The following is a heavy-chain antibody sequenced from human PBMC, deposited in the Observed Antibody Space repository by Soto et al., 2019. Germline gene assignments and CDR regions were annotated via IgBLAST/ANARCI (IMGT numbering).Heavy chain of an antibody. CDR3: ARTTAVPNTLRSRSFFDY. V-gene: IGHV4-61*01. Sequence: SETLSLTCSVSGGSVSSKTYYWSWIRQPPGKRLEWIGYVYYSGTTNYNPSLKSRVTISVDLSKNRFSLRLSSVTTADTALYYCARTTAVPNTLRSRSFFDYWGQGTLVTVSS. CDR2: VYYSGTT. J-gene: IGHJ4*02. CDR1: GGSVSSKTYY. D-gene: IGHD4-17*01.